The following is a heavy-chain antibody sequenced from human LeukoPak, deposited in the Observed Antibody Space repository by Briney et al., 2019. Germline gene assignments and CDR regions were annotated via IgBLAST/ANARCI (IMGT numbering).Heavy chain of an antibody. CDR1: GFTFSSYA. J-gene: IGHJ4*02. CDR3: AKSTGGWALLSPSDY. D-gene: IGHD2-8*02. V-gene: IGHV3-23*01. Sequence: GASLRLSCAASGFTFSSYAMSWVRQAPGKGLEWVSAISGSGGSTYYADSVKGRFTISRDNSKNTLYLQMNSLRAEDTAVYYCAKSTGGWALLSPSDYWGQGTLVTVSS. CDR2: ISGSGGST.